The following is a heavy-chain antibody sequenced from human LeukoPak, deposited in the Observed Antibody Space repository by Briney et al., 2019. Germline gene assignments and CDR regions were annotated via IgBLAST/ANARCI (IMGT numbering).Heavy chain of an antibody. CDR2: IYPGDSDT. J-gene: IGHJ4*02. V-gene: IGHV5-51*01. CDR1: GYNFTSYL. CDR3: WRQGGDFDY. D-gene: IGHD4-17*01. Sequence: GESLKTSCKGSGYNFTSYLIGWVRQIPGKGLEVMGIIYPGDSDTRYSPSFQGQVTISAHKSISTAYPEWSSLEGADTGMYYWWRQGGDFDYWGQGTLVTVSS.